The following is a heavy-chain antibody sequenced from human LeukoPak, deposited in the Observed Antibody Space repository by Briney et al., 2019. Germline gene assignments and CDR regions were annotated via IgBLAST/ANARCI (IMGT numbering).Heavy chain of an antibody. V-gene: IGHV3-23*01. CDR2: ISGSGGST. Sequence: PGGSLRLSCAVSGFIFSNYGMNWVRQAPGKGLEWVSAISGSGGSTYYADSVKGRFTISRDNSKNTLYLQMNSLRAGDTALYYCAKDPASLYSSGWLYFDYWGQGTLVTVSS. CDR1: GFIFSNYG. D-gene: IGHD6-19*01. CDR3: AKDPASLYSSGWLYFDY. J-gene: IGHJ4*02.